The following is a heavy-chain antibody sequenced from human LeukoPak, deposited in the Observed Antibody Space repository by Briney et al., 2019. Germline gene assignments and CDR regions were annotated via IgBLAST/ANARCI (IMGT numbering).Heavy chain of an antibody. J-gene: IGHJ3*02. CDR3: ARVYSSSSEGDHDAFDI. V-gene: IGHV2-70*04. CDR2: IDWDDDK. Sequence: SGPALVKPTQTLTLTCTFSGFSLSTSGMRVSWIRQPPGKALEWLARIDWDDDKFYSTSLKTRLTISKDTSKNQVVLTMTNMDPVDTATYYRARVYSSSSEGDHDAFDIWGQGTMVTVSS. CDR1: GFSLSTSGMR. D-gene: IGHD6-6*01.